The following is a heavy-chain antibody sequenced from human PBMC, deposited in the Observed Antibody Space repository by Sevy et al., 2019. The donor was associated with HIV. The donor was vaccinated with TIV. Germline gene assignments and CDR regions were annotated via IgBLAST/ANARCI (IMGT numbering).Heavy chain of an antibody. V-gene: IGHV1-2*02. CDR2: INPNSDGT. J-gene: IGHJ6*02. CDR3: ARDRVIFGGGGGLDV. D-gene: IGHD3-3*02. CDR1: ASTFTAYY. Sequence: ASVKVSCKTSASTFTAYYKHWLRQAPGQGLEWMGWINPNSDGTKYAQIFQGRVSMTADTSISTAYMELSRLTSDDTAVYYCARDRVIFGGGGGLDVWGQGTTVTVSS.